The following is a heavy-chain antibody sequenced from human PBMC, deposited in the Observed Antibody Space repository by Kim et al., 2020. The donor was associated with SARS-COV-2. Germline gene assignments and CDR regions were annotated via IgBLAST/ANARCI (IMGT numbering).Heavy chain of an antibody. CDR1: GFTFTAYY. CDR2: SRNKANRYTP. CDR3: ARSTSSGIDVFDI. J-gene: IGHJ3*02. Sequence: GGSLRLSCAASGFTFTAYYIDWVRQAPGKGLEWVGRSRNKANRYTPEYAASVRGRFIISRDDSQHSVYVHMNRLKTADTALYYCARSTSSGIDVFDIWG. D-gene: IGHD3-10*01. V-gene: IGHV3-72*01.